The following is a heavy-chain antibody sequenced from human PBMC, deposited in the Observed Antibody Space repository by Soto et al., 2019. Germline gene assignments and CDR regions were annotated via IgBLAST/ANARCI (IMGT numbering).Heavy chain of an antibody. D-gene: IGHD1-1*01. CDR3: ARGRYGDY. CDR2: ISAHNGNT. J-gene: IGHJ4*02. V-gene: IGHV1-18*01. Sequence: QVHLVQSGAEVKKPGASVKVSCKGSGYAFTTYGITWVRQAPGQGLEWMGWISAHNGNTNYAQKLQGRVTVTRDPSTSTAYMELRSLRSVDTAVYYCARGRYGDYWGQGALVTVSS. CDR1: GYAFTTYG.